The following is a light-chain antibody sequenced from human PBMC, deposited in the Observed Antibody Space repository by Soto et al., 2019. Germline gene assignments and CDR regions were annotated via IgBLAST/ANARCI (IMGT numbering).Light chain of an antibody. CDR3: QQYGNPRIT. Sequence: EIVLTQSPATPSLSPGERATLSCMASQSVSRYLAWYQQKPGQAPRLLISGASSRAAGIPDRFSGSGSETDFTLTISRLEPEDFALYFCQQYGNPRITFGQGTRLEIK. V-gene: IGKV3-20*01. J-gene: IGKJ5*01. CDR2: GAS. CDR1: QSVSRY.